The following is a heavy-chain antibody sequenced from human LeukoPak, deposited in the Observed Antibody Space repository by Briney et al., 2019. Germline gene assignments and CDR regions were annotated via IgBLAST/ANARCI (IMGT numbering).Heavy chain of an antibody. CDR1: AFTFSSYS. CDR2: ISSSSSYI. V-gene: IGHV3-21*01. CDR3: ARDSGYYGSGSYYYYGMDV. D-gene: IGHD3-10*01. J-gene: IGHJ6*02. Sequence: GGSLRLSCAASAFTFSSYSMNWVRQAPGKGLEWVLSISSSSSYIYYADSVKGRFTISRDNAKNSLYLQMNSLRAEDTAVYYCARDSGYYGSGSYYYYGMDVWGQGTTVTVSS.